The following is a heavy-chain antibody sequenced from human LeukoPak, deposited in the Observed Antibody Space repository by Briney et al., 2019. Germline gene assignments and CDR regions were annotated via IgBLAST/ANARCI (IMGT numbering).Heavy chain of an antibody. CDR3: ARGRHYYDSSGPPYWYFDL. D-gene: IGHD3-22*01. CDR2: IYYSGST. J-gene: IGHJ2*01. V-gene: IGHV4-61*08. Sequence: PSETLSLTCTVSGGSISSGGYYWSWIRQPPGKGLEWIGYIYYSGSTNYNPSLKSRVTISVDTSKNQFSLKLSSVTAADTAVYYCARGRHYYDSSGPPYWYFDLWGRGTLVTVSS. CDR1: GGSISSGGYY.